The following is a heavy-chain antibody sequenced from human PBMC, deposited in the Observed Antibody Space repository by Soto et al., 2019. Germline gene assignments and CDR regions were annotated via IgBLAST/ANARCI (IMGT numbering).Heavy chain of an antibody. V-gene: IGHV3-48*01. D-gene: IGHD6-13*01. CDR2: ISSSSSTI. CDR3: ASGGPIAAADHYYMDV. CDR1: GFTFSSYS. Sequence: GGSLRLSCAASGFTFSSYSMNWVRQAPGKGLEWVSYISSSSSTIYYADSVKGRFTISRDNAKNSLYLQMNSLRAEDTAVYYCASGGPIAAADHYYMDVWGKGTTVTVSS. J-gene: IGHJ6*03.